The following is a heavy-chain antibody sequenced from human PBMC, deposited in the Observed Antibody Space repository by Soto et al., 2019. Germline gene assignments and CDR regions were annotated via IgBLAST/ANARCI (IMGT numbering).Heavy chain of an antibody. Sequence: SETLSLTCSVSGGSISSSSYFWGWIRQPPGKGLEWIGIIYYSGSTYYNPSLKSRVTISVDTSKNQFSLTLSSVTAADTAVYYCARSVAEYWVFDYWGQGTLVTVSS. J-gene: IGHJ4*02. V-gene: IGHV4-39*01. CDR2: IYYSGST. D-gene: IGHD6-19*01. CDR1: GGSISSSSYF. CDR3: ARSVAEYWVFDY.